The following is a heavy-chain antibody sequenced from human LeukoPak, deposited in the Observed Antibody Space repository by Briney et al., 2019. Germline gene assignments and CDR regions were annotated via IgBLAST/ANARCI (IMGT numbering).Heavy chain of an antibody. Sequence: GASVNLSCKASGYTFTGYYIHWVRQAPGQGLEWMGWINPNSGGTNSAQKFQGRVTMTRDTSIRTAYMELSRLRSDDTAVYYCATDLVLFGSVAYRGFDYWGQGTLVTVSP. D-gene: IGHD3-10*01. CDR2: INPNSGGT. CDR1: GYTFTGYY. J-gene: IGHJ4*02. V-gene: IGHV1-2*02. CDR3: ATDLVLFGSVAYRGFDY.